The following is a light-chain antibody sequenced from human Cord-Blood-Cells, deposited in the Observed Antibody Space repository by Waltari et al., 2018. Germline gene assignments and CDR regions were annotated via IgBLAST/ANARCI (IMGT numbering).Light chain of an antibody. CDR2: EGS. Sequence: QSALTQPASVSGSPGQSITISCTGTSSDVGSYNLVSWYQQHPGKAPKLMIYEGSKRPSGVSNRFSGSKPGTTASLTISGLQAEDEADYYCCSYAGSSTWVFGGGTKLTVL. J-gene: IGLJ3*02. V-gene: IGLV2-23*01. CDR1: SSDVGSYNL. CDR3: CSYAGSSTWV.